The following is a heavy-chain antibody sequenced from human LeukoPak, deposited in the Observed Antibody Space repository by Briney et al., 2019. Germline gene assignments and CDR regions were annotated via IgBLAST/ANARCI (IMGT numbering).Heavy chain of an antibody. V-gene: IGHV4-39*02. Sequence: SETLSLTCTVSGGSISSSSYYWGWIRQPPGKGLEWIGSIYYSGSTYYNPSLKSRVTISVDTSKNQFSLKLSSVTAADTAVYYCARELIVATNNWFDPWGQGTLVTVSS. CDR3: ARELIVATNNWFDP. D-gene: IGHD5-12*01. CDR1: GGSISSSSYY. J-gene: IGHJ5*02. CDR2: IYYSGST.